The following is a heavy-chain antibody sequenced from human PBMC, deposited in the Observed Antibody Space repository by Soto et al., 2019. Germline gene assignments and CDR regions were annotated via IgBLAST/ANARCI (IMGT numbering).Heavy chain of an antibody. D-gene: IGHD3-9*01. CDR2: ISAYNGNT. CDR3: ARERYYDILTGVPEAFDI. CDR1: GYTFTSYG. J-gene: IGHJ3*02. Sequence: GASVKVSCKASGYTFTSYGISWVRQAPGQGLEWMGWISAYNGNTNYAQKLQGRVTMTTDTSTSTAYMELRSLRSDDTAVYYCARERYYDILTGVPEAFDIWGQGTMVTVSS. V-gene: IGHV1-18*01.